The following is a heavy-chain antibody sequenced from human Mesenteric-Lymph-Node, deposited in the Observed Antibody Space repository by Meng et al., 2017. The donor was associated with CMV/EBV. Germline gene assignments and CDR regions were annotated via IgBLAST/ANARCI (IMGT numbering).Heavy chain of an antibody. CDR3: AKDWSYNWYLFDY. D-gene: IGHD1-1*01. V-gene: IGHV3-23*01. Sequence: GESLKISCAASGFTFSRYAMNWVRQAPGKGLEWVSGIATSGGGTYYADSVKGRFTISTDNSKNTLDLQMNSLRAEDMAVYYCAKDWSYNWYLFDYWGQGTLVTVSS. CDR1: GFTFSRYA. J-gene: IGHJ4*02. CDR2: IATSGGGT.